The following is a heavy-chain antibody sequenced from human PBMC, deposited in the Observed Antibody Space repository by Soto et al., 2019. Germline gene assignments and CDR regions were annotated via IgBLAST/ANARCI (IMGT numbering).Heavy chain of an antibody. Sequence: PSETLSLTCAVSGYSISSGYYWGWLRQPPGKGLEWIGSIYHGGTTYYNPSLKNRVTISLDKSNNQFSLKLSSVTAADTAIYYCARGMDGTYYYYWYFDLWGPGTLVTVSS. D-gene: IGHD1-26*01. J-gene: IGHJ2*01. V-gene: IGHV4-38-2*01. CDR3: ARGMDGTYYYYWYFDL. CDR2: IYHGGTT. CDR1: GYSISSGYY.